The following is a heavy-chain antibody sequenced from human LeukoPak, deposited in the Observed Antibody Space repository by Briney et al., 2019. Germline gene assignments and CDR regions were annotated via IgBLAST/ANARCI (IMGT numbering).Heavy chain of an antibody. CDR3: ARDGNWYYYYGMDV. CDR2: ISYDGSNK. J-gene: IGHJ6*02. D-gene: IGHD4-23*01. CDR1: GFTFSSYS. Sequence: PGRSLRLSCAASGFTFSSYSMHWVRQAPGKGLEWVAVISYDGSNKYYADPVNGRFTISRDNSNNMLYLQINILRADDTAVYYCARDGNWYYYYGMDVWGQGTTVTVSS. V-gene: IGHV3-30*04.